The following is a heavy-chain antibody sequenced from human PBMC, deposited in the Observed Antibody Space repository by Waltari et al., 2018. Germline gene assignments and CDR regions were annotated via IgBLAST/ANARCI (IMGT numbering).Heavy chain of an antibody. V-gene: IGHV3-15*07. D-gene: IGHD3-3*01. Sequence: EVQLVESGGGLVKPGGSLRLSCAASGFTFSNPWMNWVRQAPGKGLEWVGRIKSKTDGGTTDYAAPVKGRFTISRDDSKNTLYLQMNSLKTEDTAVYYCTTDNEYYDFCDYWGQGTLVTVSS. CDR1: GFTFSNPW. CDR2: IKSKTDGGTT. J-gene: IGHJ4*02. CDR3: TTDNEYYDFCDY.